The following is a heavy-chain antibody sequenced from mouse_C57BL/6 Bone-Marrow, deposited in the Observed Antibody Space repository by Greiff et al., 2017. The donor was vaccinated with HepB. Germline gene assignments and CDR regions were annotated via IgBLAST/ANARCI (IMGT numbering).Heavy chain of an antibody. D-gene: IGHD6-1*01. CDR1: GYSIPSDY. J-gene: IGHJ3*01. CDR3: ARGDLQRLWFAY. V-gene: IGHV3-8*01. CDR2: ISYCGST. Sequence: EVKLVESGPGLAKPSQTLSLTCCVTGYSIPSDYWNWVRNFQGNKLEYMGYISYCGSTYYNPSLKSRISITLDTSKNKYYRQLNSVTTEDNATYYCARGDLQRLWFAYWCQGTPVIVSA.